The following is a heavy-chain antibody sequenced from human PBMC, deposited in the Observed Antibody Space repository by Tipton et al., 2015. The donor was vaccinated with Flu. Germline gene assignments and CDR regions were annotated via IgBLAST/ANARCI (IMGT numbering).Heavy chain of an antibody. J-gene: IGHJ2*01. CDR1: GYTFTNYW. D-gene: IGHD5-12*01. Sequence: QLVQSGAEVKKPGESLKISCKGSGYTFTNYWIGWVRQMPGKGLEWMGIIYPGDSDTRYSPSFQGQITISADKSISTAYVQWNSLKASNTAMYSCARGKWLKWCDLWGGGSLVTVSS. V-gene: IGHV5-51*03. CDR3: ARGKWLKWCDL. CDR2: IYPGDSDT.